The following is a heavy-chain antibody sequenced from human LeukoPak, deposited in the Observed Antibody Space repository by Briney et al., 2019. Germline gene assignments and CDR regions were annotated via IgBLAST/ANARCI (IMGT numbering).Heavy chain of an antibody. V-gene: IGHV4-39*01. CDR3: ATPGLARAY. Sequence: SETLSLTCTVSGGSISSSSYYWGWIRQPPGKGLEWIGSIYYNGNTYYNASLKSRITISGDTSKNQFTLILSSVTAADTAVYYCATPGLARAYWGQGTLVTVSS. J-gene: IGHJ4*02. CDR1: GGSISSSSYY. CDR2: IYYNGNT.